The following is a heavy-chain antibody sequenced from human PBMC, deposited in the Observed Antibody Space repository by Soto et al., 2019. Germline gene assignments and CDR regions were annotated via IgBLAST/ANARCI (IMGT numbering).Heavy chain of an antibody. Sequence: EVQLVESGGGLVKPGGSLRLSCAASGFTFSNAWMNWVRQAPGKGLEWVGRIKSKTDGGTTDYAAPVKGRFTISRDDSKNTLYLQMNSLKTEDTAVYYCTTDFVLAIECSGGSYYRRFDYWGQGTLVTVSS. CDR2: IKSKTDGGTT. CDR1: GFTFSNAW. CDR3: TTDFVLAIECSGGSYYRRFDY. J-gene: IGHJ4*02. V-gene: IGHV3-15*07. D-gene: IGHD2-15*01.